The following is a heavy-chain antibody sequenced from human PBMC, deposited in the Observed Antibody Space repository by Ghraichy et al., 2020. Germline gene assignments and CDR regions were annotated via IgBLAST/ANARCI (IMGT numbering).Heavy chain of an antibody. CDR1: GFTFSSYA. D-gene: IGHD3-22*01. J-gene: IGHJ3*02. Sequence: GESLNISCAASGFTFSSYAMSWVRQAPGKGLEWVSAISGSGGSTYYADSVKGRFTISRDNSKNTLYLQMNSLRAEDTAVYYCASSITMIVGAPDAFDIWGQGTMVTVSS. CDR2: ISGSGGST. CDR3: ASSITMIVGAPDAFDI. V-gene: IGHV3-23*01.